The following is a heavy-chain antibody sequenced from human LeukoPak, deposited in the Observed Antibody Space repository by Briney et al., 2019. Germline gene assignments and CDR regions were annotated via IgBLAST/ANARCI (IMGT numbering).Heavy chain of an antibody. CDR1: GLTFSNYW. D-gene: IGHD3-10*01. CDR3: ASLTSQYDH. J-gene: IGHJ4*02. V-gene: IGHV3-74*03. CDR2: INNYGSIT. Sequence: GGSLRLSCAASGLTFSNYWMQWVRQAPGKGLVWVSRINNYGSITTYADSVKGGFTISRDNAKNTLYLQMNSLRAEDTAVYYCASLTSQYDHWGLGTLVTVSS.